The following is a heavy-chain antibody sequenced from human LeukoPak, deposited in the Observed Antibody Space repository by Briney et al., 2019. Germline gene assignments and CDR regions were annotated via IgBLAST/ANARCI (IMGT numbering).Heavy chain of an antibody. CDR1: GYTFTSYG. D-gene: IGHD5-18*01. J-gene: IGHJ4*02. Sequence: ASVKVSCKASGYTFTSYGISWVRQAPGQGLEWMGWISAYNGNTNYAQKLQGRVAMTTDTSTSTAYMELRSLRSDDTAVYYCARGTASGYSYGYGLYWGQGTLVTVSS. CDR3: ARGTASGYSYGYGLY. V-gene: IGHV1-18*04. CDR2: ISAYNGNT.